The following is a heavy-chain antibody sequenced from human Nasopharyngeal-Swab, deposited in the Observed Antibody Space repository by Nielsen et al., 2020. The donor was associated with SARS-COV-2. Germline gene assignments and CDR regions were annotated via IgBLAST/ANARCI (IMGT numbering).Heavy chain of an antibody. D-gene: IGHD6-13*01. CDR1: GFTFSSYW. V-gene: IGHV3-7*01. J-gene: IGHJ6*02. CDR3: ARDSGQELVAYYFGMDV. Sequence: GGSLRLSCAASGFTFSSYWMSWVRQAPGKGLEWVANIKQDGSEKYYVDSVKGRFTISRDSSRNTLYLQMNNLRPEDTAIYYCARDSGQELVAYYFGMDVWGQGTTVIVSS. CDR2: IKQDGSEK.